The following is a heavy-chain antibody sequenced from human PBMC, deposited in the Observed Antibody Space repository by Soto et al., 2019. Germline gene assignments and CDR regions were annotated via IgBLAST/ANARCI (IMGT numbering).Heavy chain of an antibody. D-gene: IGHD6-19*01. V-gene: IGHV1-8*01. CDR2: MRPKSGDT. Sequence: ASVKVSCKASGYTFTTYDIYWVRQAAGQGLEWMGWMRPKSGDTGYAQNFQGRVSMTRNTSINTASMELSSLRFEDTAVYYCARVGSAWSLDFWGQGTLVTVS. J-gene: IGHJ4*02. CDR3: ARVGSAWSLDF. CDR1: GYTFTTYD.